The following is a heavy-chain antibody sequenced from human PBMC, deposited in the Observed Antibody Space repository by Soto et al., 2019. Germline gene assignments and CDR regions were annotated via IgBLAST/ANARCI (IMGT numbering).Heavy chain of an antibody. CDR1: GGSISSGDYY. V-gene: IGHV4-30-4*02. CDR3: GGGRGGTYWYSGDD. D-gene: IGHD2-15*01. J-gene: IGHJ6*02. Sequence: SETLSLTCTVSGGSISSGDYYWSWIRQPPGKGLEWIGYIYYSGSTYYNPSLKSRVTISLDTSKNQFSLKLSSVTAVDTAVYCGGGGRGGTYWYSGDDWGQGATVTVSS. CDR2: IYYSGST.